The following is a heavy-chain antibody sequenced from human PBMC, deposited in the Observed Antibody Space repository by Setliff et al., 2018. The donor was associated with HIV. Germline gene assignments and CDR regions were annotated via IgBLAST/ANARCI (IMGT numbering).Heavy chain of an antibody. J-gene: IGHJ5*02. CDR1: GGSISSSSYY. V-gene: IGHV4-39*07. CDR3: ARGLRITIFGVVIFGWFDP. Sequence: SETLSLTCTVSGGSISSSSYYWGWIRQPPGKGLEWIGSIYYSGSTYYNPSLKSRVTISVDTSKNQFSLKLSSVTAADTAVYYCARGLRITIFGVVIFGWFDPWGQGTLVTVSS. D-gene: IGHD3-3*01. CDR2: IYYSGST.